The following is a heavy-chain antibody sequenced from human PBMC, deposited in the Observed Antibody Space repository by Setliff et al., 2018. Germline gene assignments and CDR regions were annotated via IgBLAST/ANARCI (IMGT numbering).Heavy chain of an antibody. CDR1: GVDVIERLYY. J-gene: IGHJ4*02. D-gene: IGHD3-3*01. CDR3: ARHFYPPDFFAH. V-gene: IGHV4-39*01. CDR2: RYYTGTT. Sequence: PSETLSLTCSASGVDVIERLYYWSWVRQSPGKGLEWIGTRYYTGTTFYNPSLESRVAVSLDASEKKFSLNLRSVTTADTAVYYCARHFYPPDFFAHWGQG.